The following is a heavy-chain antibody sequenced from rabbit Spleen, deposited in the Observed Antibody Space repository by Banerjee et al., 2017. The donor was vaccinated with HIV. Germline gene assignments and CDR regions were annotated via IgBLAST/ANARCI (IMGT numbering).Heavy chain of an antibody. J-gene: IGHJ3*01. V-gene: IGHV1S45*01. D-gene: IGHD8-1*01. Sequence: QEQLVESGGGLVQPEGSLTLTCKASGFSFSSSYDMCWVRQAPGKGLEWIGCIYTGNGKTYYASWAKGRFTISKSSSTTVTLQMTGLTAADTATYFCARDCAGGSYFALWGQGTLVTVS. CDR1: GFSFSSSYD. CDR2: IYTGNGKT. CDR3: ARDCAGGSYFAL.